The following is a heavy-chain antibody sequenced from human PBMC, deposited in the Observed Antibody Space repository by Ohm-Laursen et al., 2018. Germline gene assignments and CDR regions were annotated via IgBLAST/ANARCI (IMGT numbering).Heavy chain of an antibody. CDR3: ARDWCGITETTCWFDP. CDR2: IIPIFGTA. J-gene: IGHJ5*02. V-gene: IGHV1-69*01. Sequence: GSSVKVSCKASGGTFSSYAISWVRQAPGQGLEWMGGIIPIFGTANYAQKFQGRVTITADESTSTAYMELSSLRSEDTAVYYCARDWCGITETTCWFDPWGQGTLVTVSS. D-gene: IGHD1-7*01. CDR1: GGTFSSYA.